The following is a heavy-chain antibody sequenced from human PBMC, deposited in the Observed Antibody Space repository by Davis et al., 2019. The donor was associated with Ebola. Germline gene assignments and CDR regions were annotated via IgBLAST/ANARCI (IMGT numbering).Heavy chain of an antibody. J-gene: IGHJ3*02. CDR2: IRDSEVT. Sequence: PEGSLRLSCAASGFTFSAYHMNWVRQAPGKGLEWVANIRDSEVTYYADSVKGRFTISRDNSKSTLYLQMDSLRAEDTALYYCAKEPSSGYAFDIWGQGTMVTVSS. CDR1: GFTFSAYH. V-gene: IGHV3-23*01. CDR3: AKEPSSGYAFDI. D-gene: IGHD3-22*01.